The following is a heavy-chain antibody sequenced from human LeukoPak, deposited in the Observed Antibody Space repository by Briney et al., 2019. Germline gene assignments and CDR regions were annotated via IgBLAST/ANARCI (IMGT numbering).Heavy chain of an antibody. CDR1: GGSISSYY. J-gene: IGHJ5*02. Sequence: SQTLSLTCTVSGGSISSYYWSWIRQPPGKGLEWIGYIYYSGSTNYNPSLKSRVTISVDTSKNQFSLKLSSVTAADTAVYYCARGIAAADDQAFDPWGQGTLITVSS. CDR3: ARGIAAADDQAFDP. D-gene: IGHD6-13*01. V-gene: IGHV4-59*01. CDR2: IYYSGST.